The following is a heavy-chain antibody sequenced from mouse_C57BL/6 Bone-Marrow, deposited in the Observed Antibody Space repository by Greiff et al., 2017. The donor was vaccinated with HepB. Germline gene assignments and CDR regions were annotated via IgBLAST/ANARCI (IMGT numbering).Heavy chain of an antibody. CDR3: ARDLRLRAY. D-gene: IGHD3-2*02. CDR1: GYSITSGYY. CDR2: ISYDGSN. J-gene: IGHJ3*01. V-gene: IGHV3-6*01. Sequence: VQLQESGPGLVKPSQSLSLTCSVTGYSITSGYYWNWIRQFPGNKLEWMGYISYDGSNNYNPSLKNRISITRDTSKNPSFLKLNSVTTEDTATYYCARDLRLRAYWGQGTLVTVSA.